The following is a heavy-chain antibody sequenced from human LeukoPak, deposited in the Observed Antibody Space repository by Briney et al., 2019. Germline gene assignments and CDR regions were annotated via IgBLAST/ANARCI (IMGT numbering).Heavy chain of an antibody. CDR3: ARDLAPYSSSWYAFDI. J-gene: IGHJ3*02. CDR1: GFTVSSNY. V-gene: IGHV3-66*01. Sequence: GGSLRLSCAASGFTVSSNYMSWVRQAPGKGLEWVSVIYSGGSTYYADSVKGRFTISRDNSKNTLYLQMNSLRAEDTALYYCARDLAPYSSSWYAFDIWGQGTMVTVSS. D-gene: IGHD6-13*01. CDR2: IYSGGST.